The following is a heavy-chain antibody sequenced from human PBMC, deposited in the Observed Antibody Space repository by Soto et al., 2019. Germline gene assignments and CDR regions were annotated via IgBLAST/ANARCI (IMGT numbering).Heavy chain of an antibody. CDR2: LYWDDSN. CDR3: AHKGYGDYPLDS. J-gene: IGHJ4*02. D-gene: IGHD4-17*01. CDR1: GFSLSTSGVG. V-gene: IGHV2-5*02. Sequence: QITLKESGPTLVKPTQTLTLTCTFSGFSLSTSGVGMGWIRQPPGKALEWLAFLYWDDSNHYSPSLETRLTITKDTSKNQVVLTMTNMDPVYTATYYCAHKGYGDYPLDSWGQGTLVTVSS.